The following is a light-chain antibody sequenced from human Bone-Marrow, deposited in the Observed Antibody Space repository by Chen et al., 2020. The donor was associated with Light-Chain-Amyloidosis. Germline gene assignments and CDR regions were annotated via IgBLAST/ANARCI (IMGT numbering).Light chain of an antibody. V-gene: IGKV3-15*01. J-gene: IGKJ2*01. CDR2: RSS. CDR1: QSISRN. CDR3: QTYDGWPPHN. Sequence: EVVMTQSPATLSVSPGDTAILSCRASQSISRNLAWYQQKPGHPPRLLILRSSTRATGIPDRFTGTGSQTDFTRTLSSLRSEDFAFYFCQTYDGWPPHNFGQGTKLEI.